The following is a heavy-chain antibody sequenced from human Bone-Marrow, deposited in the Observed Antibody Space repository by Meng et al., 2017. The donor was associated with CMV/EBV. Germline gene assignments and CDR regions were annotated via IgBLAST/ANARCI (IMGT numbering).Heavy chain of an antibody. V-gene: IGHV1-46*01. CDR3: ARPLEHRSSSKRGNYYYYYGMDV. J-gene: IGHJ6*02. Sequence: ASVKVSCKASGYTFTSYYMHWVRQAPGQGLEWMGIINPSGGSTSYAQKFQGRVTMTRDTSTSTAYLELSRLRYEDTAVYYCARPLEHRSSSKRGNYYYYYGMDVWAQGTTVTVSS. CDR2: INPSGGST. CDR1: GYTFTSYY. D-gene: IGHD6-6*01.